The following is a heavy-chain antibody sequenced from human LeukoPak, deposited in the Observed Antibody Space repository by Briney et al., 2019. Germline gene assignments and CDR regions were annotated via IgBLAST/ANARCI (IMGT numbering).Heavy chain of an antibody. V-gene: IGHV3-23*01. CDR2: MSSTDGTT. J-gene: IGHJ4*02. Sequence: GGSLRLSCAASGFTFSNYAMTWVRQAPGKGLELVSTMSSTDGTTFYADSVKGRFTISTDNSKNILYLQMNNLIAEDTAVYHCAKRGVRGSYYFDHWGQGTLVTVSS. CDR1: GFTFSNYA. D-gene: IGHD3-10*01. CDR3: AKRGVRGSYYFDH.